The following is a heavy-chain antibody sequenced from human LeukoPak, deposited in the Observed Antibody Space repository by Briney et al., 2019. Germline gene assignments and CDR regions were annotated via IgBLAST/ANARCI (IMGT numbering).Heavy chain of an antibody. CDR1: GFTVSSNY. D-gene: IGHD3-22*01. Sequence: GGSLRLSCAASGFTVSSNYMSWVRQAPGKGLEGVANINQDGSEKYYVDSLKGRFTISRDNAKNSVYLQMNSLRAEDTAVYYCARAGGVTMIDYWGQGTLVTVSS. V-gene: IGHV3-7*01. CDR3: ARAGGVTMIDY. J-gene: IGHJ4*02. CDR2: INQDGSEK.